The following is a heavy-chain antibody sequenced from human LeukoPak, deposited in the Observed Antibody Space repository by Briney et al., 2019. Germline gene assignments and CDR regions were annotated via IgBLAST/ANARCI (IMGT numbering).Heavy chain of an antibody. CDR2: INHSGGT. Sequence: PSETLSLTCAAYGGSFSGYYWSWIRQPPGKGLEWIGEINHSGGTNYNPSLKSRVTISVDTSKNQFSLKLSSVTAADTAVYYCARGEIDYDSKPSCYYYYMDVWGKGTTVTISS. CDR3: ARGEIDYDSKPSCYYYYMDV. V-gene: IGHV4-34*01. CDR1: GGSFSGYY. D-gene: IGHD3-22*01. J-gene: IGHJ6*03.